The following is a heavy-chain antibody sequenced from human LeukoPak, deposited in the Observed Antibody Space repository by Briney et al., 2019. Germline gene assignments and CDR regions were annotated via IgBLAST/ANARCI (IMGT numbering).Heavy chain of an antibody. CDR2: INPSGGYT. Sequence: GASVKVSCKASGYSFLSYYVHWVRQAPGQGLEWVGIINPSGGYTRNVEKFQDRVTMTRDTSISTAYMELSRLRSDDTAVYYCARAKSYLWGQGTLVTVSS. CDR1: GYSFLSYY. CDR3: ARAKSYL. J-gene: IGHJ4*02. D-gene: IGHD5-18*01. V-gene: IGHV1-46*01.